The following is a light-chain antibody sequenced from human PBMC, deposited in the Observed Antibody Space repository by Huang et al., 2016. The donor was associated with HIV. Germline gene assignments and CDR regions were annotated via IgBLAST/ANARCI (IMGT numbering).Light chain of an antibody. CDR2: EAS. CDR3: QQYNDWSAVT. J-gene: IGKJ4*01. V-gene: IGKV3-15*01. CDR1: QNIGGG. Sequence: EIVMTQSPATFSVSPGERATLTCRASQNIGGGLAWYQKKPVQAPRLLIYEASTRATGIPARFSGSESGTDFTLTISSLQSEDFAVYYCQQYNDWSAVTFGGGTKVEI.